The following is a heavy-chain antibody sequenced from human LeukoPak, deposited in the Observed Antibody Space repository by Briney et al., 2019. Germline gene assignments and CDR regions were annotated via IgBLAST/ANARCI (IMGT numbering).Heavy chain of an antibody. D-gene: IGHD3-22*01. Sequence: PGGSLRLSCAASGFTFDDYAMHWVRQAPGKGLEWVSGISWNSGSIGYADSVKGRFTISRDNAKNSLYLQMNSLRAEDTALYYCAKDMVVHYDSSGYNSHAFDIWGQGTMVTVSS. CDR3: AKDMVVHYDSSGYNSHAFDI. J-gene: IGHJ3*02. CDR1: GFTFDDYA. CDR2: ISWNSGSI. V-gene: IGHV3-9*01.